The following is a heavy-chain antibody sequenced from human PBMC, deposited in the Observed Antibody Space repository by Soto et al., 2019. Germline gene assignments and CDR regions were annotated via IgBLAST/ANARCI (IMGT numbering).Heavy chain of an antibody. V-gene: IGHV4-30-4*01. CDR2: IYYSGST. D-gene: IGHD5-12*01. J-gene: IGHJ4*02. CDR3: ASCKGEMATIVFDY. Sequence: SETLSLTCTVSGGSISSGDYYWSWIRQPPGKGLEWIGYIYYSGSTDYNPSLKSRVTISVDTSKNQFSLKLSSVTAADTAVYYCASCKGEMATIVFDYWGQGTLVTVS. CDR1: GGSISSGDYY.